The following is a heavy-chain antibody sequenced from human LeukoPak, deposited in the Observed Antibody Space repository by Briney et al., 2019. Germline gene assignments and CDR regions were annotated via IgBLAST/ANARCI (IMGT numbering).Heavy chain of an antibody. J-gene: IGHJ6*03. CDR2: IYYSGST. Sequence: SETLSLTCTVSGGSISSSSYYWGWIRQPPGKGLEWIGSIYYSGSTYYNPSLKSRVTISVDTSKNQFSLKLSSVTAADTAVYYCARDRKATAMVHTTAYYYYYYMDVWGKGTTVTVSS. CDR3: ARDRKATAMVHTTAYYYYYYMDV. D-gene: IGHD5-18*01. CDR1: GGSISSSSYY. V-gene: IGHV4-39*07.